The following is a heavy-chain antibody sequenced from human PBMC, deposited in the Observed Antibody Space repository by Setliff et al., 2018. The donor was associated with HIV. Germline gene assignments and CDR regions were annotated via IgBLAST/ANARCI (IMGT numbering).Heavy chain of an antibody. Sequence: SETLSLTCAVSGASVNSSSYYWAWIRQPPGKGLERIASIYHSGNTYYNPSLRSRVTTSVDTSKNRLSLKVSSITAADTALYFCARGGRGGLRFMADAFDIWGQGTVVTVSS. CDR3: ARGGRGGLRFMADAFDI. D-gene: IGHD3-3*01. CDR2: IYHSGNT. CDR1: GASVNSSSYY. J-gene: IGHJ3*02. V-gene: IGHV4-39*02.